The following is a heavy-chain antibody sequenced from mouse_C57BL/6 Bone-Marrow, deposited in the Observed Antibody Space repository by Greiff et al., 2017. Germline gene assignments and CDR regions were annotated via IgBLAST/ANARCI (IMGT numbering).Heavy chain of an antibody. CDR3: ARGYDYDYAMDY. D-gene: IGHD2-4*01. V-gene: IGHV1-39*01. CDR2: INPNYGTT. CDR1: GYSFTDYN. J-gene: IGHJ4*01. Sequence: VQLQQSGPELVKPGASVKISCKASGYSFTDYNMNWVKQSNGQSLEWIGVINPNYGTTSYNQKFKGKATLTVDPSSSTAYMQLNSLTSEDSAVYDCARGYDYDYAMDYWGQGTSVTVSA.